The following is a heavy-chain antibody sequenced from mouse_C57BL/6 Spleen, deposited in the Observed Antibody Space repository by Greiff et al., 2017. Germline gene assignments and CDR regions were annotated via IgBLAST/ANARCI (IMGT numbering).Heavy chain of an antibody. Sequence: QVQLQQSGAELVRPGTSVKVSCKASGYAFTNYLIEWVKQRPGQGLEWIGVINPGSGGTNYNEKFKGKATLTADKSSSTAYMQLSSLTSEDSAVYFCAREEQLGLLGWFAYWGQGTLVTVSA. CDR1: GYAFTNYL. V-gene: IGHV1-54*01. CDR3: AREEQLGLLGWFAY. CDR2: INPGSGGT. D-gene: IGHD3-1*01. J-gene: IGHJ3*01.